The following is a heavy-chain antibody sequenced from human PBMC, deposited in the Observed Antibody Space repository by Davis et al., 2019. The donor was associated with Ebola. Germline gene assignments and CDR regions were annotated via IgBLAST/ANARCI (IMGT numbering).Heavy chain of an antibody. CDR2: TSYSGST. Sequence: MPSETLSLTCTVSGASISSGAYYWSWIRQHPGKGLEWIGNTSYSGSTHYNPSLKSRVAISVDTSKNQFSLKLSSVTAADTAVYYCARGVGGASGWFDPWGQGTLVTVSS. CDR3: ARGVGGASGWFDP. J-gene: IGHJ5*02. V-gene: IGHV4-31*03. CDR1: GASISSGAYY. D-gene: IGHD1-26*01.